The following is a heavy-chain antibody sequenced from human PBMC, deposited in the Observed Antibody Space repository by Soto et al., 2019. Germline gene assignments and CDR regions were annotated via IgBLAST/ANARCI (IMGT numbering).Heavy chain of an antibody. D-gene: IGHD3-10*01. CDR2: IWYDGSNK. Sequence: GGSLRLSCAASGFTFSSYGMHWVRQAPGKGLEWVAVIWYDGSNKYYADSVKGRFTISRDNSKNTLYLQMNSLRAEDTAVYYCARFGEAPGYYYYGMDVWGQGTTVTVST. CDR3: ARFGEAPGYYYYGMDV. V-gene: IGHV3-33*01. J-gene: IGHJ6*01. CDR1: GFTFSSYG.